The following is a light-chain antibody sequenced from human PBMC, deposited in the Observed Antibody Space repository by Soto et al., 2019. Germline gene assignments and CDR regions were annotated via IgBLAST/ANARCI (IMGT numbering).Light chain of an antibody. CDR3: QQYGTSPRT. CDR2: GAS. CDR1: QSVSSSY. V-gene: IGKV3-20*01. Sequence: EIVLTQSPGTLSLSPGERATLSCRASQSVSSSYLGWYQQRPGQAPRLLVYGASNRATGIPDRLSGSGSGTDFTLTISRLEPEDFAVYYCQQYGTSPRTFGQGTKVEIK. J-gene: IGKJ1*01.